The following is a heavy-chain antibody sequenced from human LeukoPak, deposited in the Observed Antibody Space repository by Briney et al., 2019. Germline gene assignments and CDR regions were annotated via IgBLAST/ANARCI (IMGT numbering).Heavy chain of an antibody. Sequence: PGGSLRLSCTASGFTLGSHDMHWVRQIPGQGLEWVAAVSSGFHAFFADSVQGRFTVSREDARNSLYLQMNSLRAGDTAVYYCVRKPREYHYTYFDYGAQGPRVPVPS. CDR2: VSSGFHA. J-gene: IGHJ4*02. CDR3: VRKPREYHYTYFDY. V-gene: IGHV3-13*01. CDR1: GFTLGSHD. D-gene: IGHD1-14*01.